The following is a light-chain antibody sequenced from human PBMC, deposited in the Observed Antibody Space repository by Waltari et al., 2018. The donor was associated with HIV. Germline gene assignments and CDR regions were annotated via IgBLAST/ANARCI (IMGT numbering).Light chain of an antibody. CDR1: HSLLSRYENKNF. Sequence: DVVFSHSPHSLALSVGEPAPLHFKSNHSLLSRYENKNFLAWYQQKPGQRPKLLIYWASTRQSGVPDRFSGSGSGTDFTLTISTLQAEDVAVYYCQQYHRVPYTFGQGTKLQIK. CDR2: WAS. V-gene: IGKV4-1*01. CDR3: QQYHRVPYT. J-gene: IGKJ2*01.